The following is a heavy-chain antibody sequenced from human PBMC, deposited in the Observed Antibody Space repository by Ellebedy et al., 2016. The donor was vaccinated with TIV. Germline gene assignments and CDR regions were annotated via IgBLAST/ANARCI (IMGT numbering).Heavy chain of an antibody. CDR1: GFTFSSYG. J-gene: IGHJ4*02. V-gene: IGHV3-30*02. Sequence: GESLKISCAASGFTFSSYGMHWVRQAPGKGLEWVAFIRYDGSNQYYADSVKGRFTISRDNSKNTLYLQMNSLRAEDTAVYYCARADYDILTGYYNFDYWGQGTLVTVSS. CDR3: ARADYDILTGYYNFDY. CDR2: IRYDGSNQ. D-gene: IGHD3-9*01.